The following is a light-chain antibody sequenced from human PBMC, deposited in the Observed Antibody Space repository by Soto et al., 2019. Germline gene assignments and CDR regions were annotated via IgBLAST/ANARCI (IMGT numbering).Light chain of an antibody. CDR2: EDH. Sequence: QSVLTQSPSVSAAPGQKVTLSCSGGSSNIGKNYVSWYQHLPGTAPKLLIYEDHKRPSGIPDRFSGSKSATSATLDITGLQTGDEGDYYCGTWDSSLNAGVFGGGTKLTVL. CDR3: GTWDSSLNAGV. V-gene: IGLV1-51*02. J-gene: IGLJ3*02. CDR1: SSNIGKNY.